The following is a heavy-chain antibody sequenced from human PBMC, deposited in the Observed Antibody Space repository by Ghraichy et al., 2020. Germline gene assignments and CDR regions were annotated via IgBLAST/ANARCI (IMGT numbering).Heavy chain of an antibody. D-gene: IGHD1-26*01. J-gene: IGHJ4*02. Sequence: GGSLRLSCAASGFTFNSHWIHWVRQAPGKGLVWVSRINSDGSSATYADPVKGRFTISRDNARNTAFLQMDSLRVEDTAFYYCAVLPVGVTSVDYWGRGTLVTVSS. V-gene: IGHV3-74*01. CDR3: AVLPVGVTSVDY. CDR2: INSDGSSA. CDR1: GFTFNSHW.